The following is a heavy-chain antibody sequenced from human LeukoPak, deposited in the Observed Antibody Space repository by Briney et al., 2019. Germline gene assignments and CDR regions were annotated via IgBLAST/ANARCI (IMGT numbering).Heavy chain of an antibody. CDR2: ISTYNGNS. V-gene: IGHV1-18*01. CDR1: GYTFTNYG. Sequence: ASVKVSCKASGYTFTNYGISWVRQAPGQGLEWMGWISTYNGNSNYAQKLQDRVTMTTDTSTTTAYMDLRSLRSDDTAVYYCARDNALFGSSGKNWFDPWGQGTLVTVSS. CDR3: ARDNALFGSSGKNWFDP. D-gene: IGHD6-19*01. J-gene: IGHJ5*02.